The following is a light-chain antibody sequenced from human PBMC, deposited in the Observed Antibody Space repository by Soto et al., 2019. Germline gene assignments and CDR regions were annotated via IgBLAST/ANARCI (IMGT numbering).Light chain of an antibody. Sequence: VGWTHSPPSRPATLGRPPSISCSFGQSLEYREGNTSWNWFQQRPGQSPRRLIYKVSNRDSGVPDRFSGSGSGSDFTLKISRVEAEDVGVYYCMQGTHWPRTFGQGTKVEIK. J-gene: IGKJ1*01. CDR2: KVS. CDR1: QSLEYREGNTS. V-gene: IGKV2-30*01. CDR3: MQGTHWPRT.